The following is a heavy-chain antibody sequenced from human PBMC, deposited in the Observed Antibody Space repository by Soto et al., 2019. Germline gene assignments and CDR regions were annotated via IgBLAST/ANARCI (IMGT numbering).Heavy chain of an antibody. CDR2: INAGNGNT. V-gene: IGHV1-3*01. CDR1: GYTFTNYA. J-gene: IGHJ3*01. Sequence: ASVKVSCKASGYTFTNYAMHWVRQAPGQRLEWMGWINAGNGNTKYSQKFQGRVTITRDTSASTAYMELSSLRAEDTAVYYCARDQLYYNDISGRPLNAFDVWGQGTMVTVSS. CDR3: ARDQLYYNDISGRPLNAFDV. D-gene: IGHD3-22*01.